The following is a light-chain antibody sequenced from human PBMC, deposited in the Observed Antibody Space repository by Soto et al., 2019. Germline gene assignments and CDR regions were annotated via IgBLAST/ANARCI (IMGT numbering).Light chain of an antibody. V-gene: IGKV3-15*01. CDR3: QQYNNWPPWT. CDR1: QSVSGN. Sequence: EIVMTQSPATLSVCPGERATLSCRASQSVSGNLAWYQQKPGQAPRLLIYGASTRATGIPARFSGSGSGTEFTLTISSLQSEDFAVYYCQQYNNWPPWTCGQGTKVEIK. CDR2: GAS. J-gene: IGKJ1*01.